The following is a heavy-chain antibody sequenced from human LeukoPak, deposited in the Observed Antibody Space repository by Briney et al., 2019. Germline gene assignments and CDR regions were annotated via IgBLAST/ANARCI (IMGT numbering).Heavy chain of an antibody. CDR2: IYISGST. J-gene: IGHJ6*03. Sequence: PSETLSLTCTVSGGSISSGNYYWSWIRQPAGKGLEWIGLIYISGSTNYSPSLKSRVTISVDTSKNQFSLKLSSVTAADTAVYYCARAGYFYYMDVWGKGTTVTVSS. CDR1: GGSISSGNYY. V-gene: IGHV4-61*02. CDR3: ARAGYFYYMDV.